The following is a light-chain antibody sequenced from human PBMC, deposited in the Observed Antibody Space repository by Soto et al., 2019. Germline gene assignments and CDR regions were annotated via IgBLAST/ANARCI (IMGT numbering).Light chain of an antibody. CDR1: SSNIGNNY. CDR2: DND. Sequence: QSVLTQPPSVSAAPGQKVTISCSGSSSNIGNNYVSWYQQLPGTAPKLLIYDNDKRPSGIPDRFSGSKSGTSATLGITGLQTGDDADYYCGTWDGSLNTQIFGGGTKLTVL. CDR3: GTWDGSLNTQI. V-gene: IGLV1-51*01. J-gene: IGLJ2*01.